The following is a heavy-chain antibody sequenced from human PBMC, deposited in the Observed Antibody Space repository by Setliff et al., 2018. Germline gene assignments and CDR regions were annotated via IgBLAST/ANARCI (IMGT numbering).Heavy chain of an antibody. CDR3: ARDGGTKSMNY. CDR1: GGSISSSSYY. Sequence: SETLSLTCTVSGGSISSSSYYWGWIRQPPGKGLEWIGSMYYSGSTYYNPSLKSRVTISVDTSKNQFSLKLSSVTAADTAVYYCARDGGTKSMNYWGQGTLVTVSS. V-gene: IGHV4-39*02. CDR2: MYYSGST. J-gene: IGHJ4*02. D-gene: IGHD3-3*01.